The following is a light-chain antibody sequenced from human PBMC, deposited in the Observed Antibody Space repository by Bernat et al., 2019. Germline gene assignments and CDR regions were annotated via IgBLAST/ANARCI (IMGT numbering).Light chain of an antibody. Sequence: HSVLTQPPAASGTPGHRIPISRSGGPSNIGSNHVYCYQDLPGTAPKLLIYGWHQRPSGVPDRFSDFRAGSSASLDIDGLRSVDEGYYYCAEGDDSLSSVVCGTGTKVTV. CDR3: AEGDDSLSSVV. J-gene: IGLJ1*01. CDR1: PSNIGSNH. CDR2: GWH. V-gene: IGLV1-47*02.